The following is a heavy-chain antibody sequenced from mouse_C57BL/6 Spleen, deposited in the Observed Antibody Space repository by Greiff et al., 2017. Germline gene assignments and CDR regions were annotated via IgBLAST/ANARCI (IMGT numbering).Heavy chain of an antibody. V-gene: IGHV1-62-2*01. CDR1: GYTFTEYT. D-gene: IGHD2-5*01. Sequence: QVQLQQSGAELVKPGASVKLSCKASGYTFTEYTIHWVKQRSGQGLEWIGWFYPGSGSIKYNEKFKGKATLTADKSSSTVYMEPSRLTSEDSTVYLCARHELYYINPYYFDYWDHGTSLTVDS. J-gene: IGHJ2*02. CDR3: ARHELYYINPYYFDY. CDR2: FYPGSGSI.